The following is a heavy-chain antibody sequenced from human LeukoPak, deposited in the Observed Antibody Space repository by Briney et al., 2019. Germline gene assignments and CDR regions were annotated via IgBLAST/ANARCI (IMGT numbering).Heavy chain of an antibody. Sequence: GSLRLSCAASGFTFSSYAMHWVRQAPGKGLEWVAVISYDGSNKYYADSVKGRFTISRDNSKNTLYLQMNSLRAEDTAVYYCAERATGYWGQGTLVTVSS. CDR1: GFTFSSYA. J-gene: IGHJ4*02. CDR3: AERATGY. V-gene: IGHV3-30-3*01. D-gene: IGHD1-26*01. CDR2: ISYDGSNK.